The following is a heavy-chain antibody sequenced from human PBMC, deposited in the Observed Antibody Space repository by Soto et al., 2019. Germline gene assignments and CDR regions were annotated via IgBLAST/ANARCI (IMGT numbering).Heavy chain of an antibody. CDR2: VYYTETT. CDR1: GGSINSSDHF. V-gene: IGHV4-39*01. Sequence: PSETLSLTCSLSGGSINSSDHFWGWIRQTPGKGLEWIGSVYYTETTYYNPSLKSPVTISVETSRNTFSLKVNSVTAADTGIYYCARQRVLSTNMFITSFDPWGQGTLVTVPQ. J-gene: IGHJ5*02. CDR3: ARQRVLSTNMFITSFDP. D-gene: IGHD3-10*02.